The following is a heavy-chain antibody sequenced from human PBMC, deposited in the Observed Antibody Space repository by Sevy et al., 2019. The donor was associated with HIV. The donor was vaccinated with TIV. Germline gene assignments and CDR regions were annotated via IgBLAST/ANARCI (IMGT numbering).Heavy chain of an antibody. D-gene: IGHD6-6*01. J-gene: IGHJ3*02. CDR3: AKGKQLANNPTTDAFDI. Sequence: GGSLRLSCAASGFTFDDYAMHWVRQAPGKGLEWVSGISWNSGSIGYADSVKGRFTISRDNAKNSLYLQMNSLRAEDTALYYCAKGKQLANNPTTDAFDIWGQGTMVTVSS. V-gene: IGHV3-9*01. CDR2: ISWNSGSI. CDR1: GFTFDDYA.